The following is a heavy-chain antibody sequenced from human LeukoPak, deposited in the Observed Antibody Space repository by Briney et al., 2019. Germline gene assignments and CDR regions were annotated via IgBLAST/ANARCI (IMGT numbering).Heavy chain of an antibody. Sequence: SETLSLTCSVSGYSFTSGHYGGWIRQPPGKGRGWIANIYHTERAHYKPSLKNRVPISVDTSNNQLSLKLSSVPAADTAVYYCARYCTSHTCILRGFDYWGQGALVTVSS. CDR2: IYHTERA. CDR1: GYSFTSGHY. V-gene: IGHV4-38-2*01. CDR3: ARYCTSHTCILRGFDY. D-gene: IGHD2-8*01. J-gene: IGHJ4*02.